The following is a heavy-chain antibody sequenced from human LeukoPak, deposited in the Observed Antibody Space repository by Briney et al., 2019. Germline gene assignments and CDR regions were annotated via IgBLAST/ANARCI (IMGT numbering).Heavy chain of an antibody. CDR3: ARRAPFGSGRIYYFDY. Sequence: GESLKISCKGSGYSFAISWIGWVRQMPGKGLEWLGIIYPGDSDATYNPSFQGQVTISADKSTNTAYLQWSSLKASDTAMYYCARRAPFGSGRIYYFDYWGQGTLVTVSS. D-gene: IGHD3-10*01. CDR2: IYPGDSDA. V-gene: IGHV5-51*01. J-gene: IGHJ4*02. CDR1: GYSFAISW.